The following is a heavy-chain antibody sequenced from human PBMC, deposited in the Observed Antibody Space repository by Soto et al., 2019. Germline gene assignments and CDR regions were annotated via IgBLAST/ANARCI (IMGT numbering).Heavy chain of an antibody. CDR3: ARGPWIAARRIHYYYYGMDV. CDR2: IIPIFGTA. CDR1: GGTFSSYA. J-gene: IGHJ6*02. V-gene: IGHV1-69*13. Sequence: SVKVSCKASGGTFSSYAISWVRQAPGQGREWMGGIIPIFGTANYDQKFQGRVTITADESTSTAYMELSSLRSEDTAVYYCARGPWIAARRIHYYYYGMDVWGQGTTVTVSS. D-gene: IGHD6-6*01.